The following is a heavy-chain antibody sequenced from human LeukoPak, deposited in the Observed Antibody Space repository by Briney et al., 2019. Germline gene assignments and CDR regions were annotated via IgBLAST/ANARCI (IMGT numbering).Heavy chain of an antibody. Sequence: GASVKVSCKTSGYTFTGYYIHWVRQAPGQGLGWMGWMNSHSGGTKYGQTYQGRVTMTRDTSINTAYLDLNRLTSDDTAVYYCTRGGESAGTQTNFDNWGQGTLVIVSS. CDR1: GYTFTGYY. V-gene: IGHV1-2*02. CDR3: TRGGESAGTQTNFDN. J-gene: IGHJ4*02. D-gene: IGHD6-13*01. CDR2: MNSHSGGT.